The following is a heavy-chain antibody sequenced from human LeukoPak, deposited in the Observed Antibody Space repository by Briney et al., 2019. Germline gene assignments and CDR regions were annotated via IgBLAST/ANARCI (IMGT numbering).Heavy chain of an antibody. CDR1: GFTFSSYG. CDR2: ISYDGSNK. Sequence: PGGSLRLSCAASGFTFSSYGMHWVRQAPGKGLEWVAVISYDGSNKYYADSVKGRFTISRDNSKNTLYLQMNSLRAEDTAVYYCAKESYDFWSGFFGMADYWGQGTLVTVSS. D-gene: IGHD3-3*01. V-gene: IGHV3-30*18. J-gene: IGHJ4*02. CDR3: AKESYDFWSGFFGMADY.